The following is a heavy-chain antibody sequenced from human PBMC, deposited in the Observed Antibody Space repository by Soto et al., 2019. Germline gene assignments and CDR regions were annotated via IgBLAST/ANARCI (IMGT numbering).Heavy chain of an antibody. Sequence: QVHLMQSGAEVKKPGSSVKVSCKASGGTFGSDAITWVRQAPGQGLEWVGRIIPIFGTTNYAQNLQGRVTISADTSTLTSYMELHGLTSDDTALYYCARGRTDSGYYTNWLDPWGQGTQVTVSS. CDR1: GGTFGSDA. D-gene: IGHD3-22*01. CDR2: IIPIFGTT. V-gene: IGHV1-69*06. J-gene: IGHJ5*02. CDR3: ARGRTDSGYYTNWLDP.